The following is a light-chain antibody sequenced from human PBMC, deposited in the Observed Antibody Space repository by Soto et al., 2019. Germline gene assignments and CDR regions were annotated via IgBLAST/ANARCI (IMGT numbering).Light chain of an antibody. V-gene: IGLV1-51*01. CDR1: SSNIGNNS. J-gene: IGLJ3*02. CDR3: GTWDSSLSAWV. Sequence: QSVLTQPPSVSAAPGQKVTISCSGSSSNIGNNSVSWYQQLPGTAPKLRIYDNNKRPSGIPDRFSGSKSGTSATLGITGLQTGDEADYYCGTWDSSLSAWVFGGGTKLTVL. CDR2: DNN.